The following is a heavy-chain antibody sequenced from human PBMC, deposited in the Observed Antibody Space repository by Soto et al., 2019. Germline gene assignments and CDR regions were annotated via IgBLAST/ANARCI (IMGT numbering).Heavy chain of an antibody. D-gene: IGHD6-13*01. J-gene: IGHJ4*02. CDR3: ASVIASAADFDY. V-gene: IGHV1-18*01. CDR1: GYTFTSYG. Sequence: QVQLVQSGAEVKKPGASVKVSCKASGYTFTSYGIGWVRQAPGQGLEWMGWISGYNGNTNYAQKLQGXVSIATXXSTSTAYMELRSLRADDTAVYYCASVIASAADFDYWGQGTLVTVSS. CDR2: ISGYNGNT.